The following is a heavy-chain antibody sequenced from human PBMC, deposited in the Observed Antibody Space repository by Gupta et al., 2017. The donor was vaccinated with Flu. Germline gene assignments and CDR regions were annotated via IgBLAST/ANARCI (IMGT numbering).Heavy chain of an antibody. D-gene: IGHD5-24*01. CDR3: ARNRGWEQFDY. J-gene: IGHJ4*02. CDR1: GFTFSNFW. V-gene: IGHV3-7*01. CDR2: INQDGTRK. Sequence: EVQLVEPGGGLVQPGGSLRLSCAASGFTFSNFWMNWVCQAPGKGLEWVANINQDGTRKNYVDSLKGRFTVSRDSAKDSLYLQMDSLRADDTAVYYCARNRGWEQFDYWGQGTLVTVSS.